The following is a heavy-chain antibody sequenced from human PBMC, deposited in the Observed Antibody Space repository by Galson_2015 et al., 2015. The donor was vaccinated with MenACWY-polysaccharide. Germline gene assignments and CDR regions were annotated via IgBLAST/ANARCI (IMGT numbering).Heavy chain of an antibody. J-gene: IGHJ6*02. CDR1: GFTFSSSW. Sequence: SLRLSCAVSGFTFSSSWMSWVRQAPGEGLEWVANINQAGSDRNYVDSVKGRFIISRDNAKNSVFLQMNSLRGEDTVVYYCARGHYDMDVWGQGTTVTVSS. CDR2: INQAGSDR. V-gene: IGHV3-7*04. CDR3: ARGHYDMDV.